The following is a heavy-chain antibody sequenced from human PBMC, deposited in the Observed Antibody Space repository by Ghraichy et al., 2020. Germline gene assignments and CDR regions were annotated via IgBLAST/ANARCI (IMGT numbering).Heavy chain of an antibody. J-gene: IGHJ6*02. CDR3: STVESSYYYYGMDV. CDR1: GFTFSNAW. CDR2: SKSKTDGGTT. Sequence: LSLTCAASGFTFSNAWMNWVRQAPGKGLEWVGRSKSKTDGGTTDYAAPVKGRFTISRDDWKNTLYLQMNSLKTEDTAVYYCSTVESSYYYYGMDVWGQGTTVTVSS. V-gene: IGHV3-15*07.